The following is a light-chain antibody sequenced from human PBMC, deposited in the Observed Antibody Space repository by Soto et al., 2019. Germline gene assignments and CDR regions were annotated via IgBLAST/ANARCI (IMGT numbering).Light chain of an antibody. CDR1: QSISSW. CDR2: DVS. V-gene: IGKV1-5*01. Sequence: IHMTHSPSTLSASLGDIVTITFRASQSISSWLAWYQQKPGKAPKLLIYDVSSLESGVSSRFSGSGSGTESSLTISSLQPDDSATYYCQQYNTFWTFGQGTKVDIK. CDR3: QQYNTFWT. J-gene: IGKJ1*01.